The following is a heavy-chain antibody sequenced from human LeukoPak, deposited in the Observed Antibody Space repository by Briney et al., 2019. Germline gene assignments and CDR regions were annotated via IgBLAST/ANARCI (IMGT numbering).Heavy chain of an antibody. V-gene: IGHV3-48*01. CDR3: VRERAALYNWLDP. Sequence: QPGGSLRLSCAASGFTFSSYSMNWVRQAPGKGLEWVSYISSSSSTIYYADSVKGRFTISRDDAKNSLYLQMNSLRAEDTAIYYCVRERAALYNWLDPWGQGTLVTVSS. D-gene: IGHD2-15*01. J-gene: IGHJ5*02. CDR1: GFTFSSYS. CDR2: ISSSSSTI.